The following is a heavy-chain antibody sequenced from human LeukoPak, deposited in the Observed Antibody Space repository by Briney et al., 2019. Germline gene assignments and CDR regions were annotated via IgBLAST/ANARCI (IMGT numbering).Heavy chain of an antibody. D-gene: IGHD2-15*01. CDR2: ISRTGSYI. V-gene: IGHV3-21*01. CDR3: ARVLETDCRGGSCYSGLDY. J-gene: IGHJ4*02. Sequence: GGSLRLACAASGFTFSSYNMNWVRQAPGRGLEWVSSISRTGSYIYYADSVKGRFTISRDNAQNSLYLQMNSLRVEDTAVYYCARVLETDCRGGSCYSGLDYWGQGTLVTVSS. CDR1: GFTFSSYN.